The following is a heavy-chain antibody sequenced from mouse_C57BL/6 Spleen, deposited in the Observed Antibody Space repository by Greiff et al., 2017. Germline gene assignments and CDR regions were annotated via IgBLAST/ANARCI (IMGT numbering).Heavy chain of an antibody. V-gene: IGHV1-15*01. CDR1: GYTFTDYE. Sequence: VQLQQSGAELVRPGASVTLSCKASGYTFTDYEMHWVKQTPVHGLEWIGAIDPETGGTAYNQKFKGKAILTADKSSSTAYMELRSLTSEDSAVYYCTRGTTVVARWYFDYWGQGTTLTVSS. J-gene: IGHJ2*01. CDR2: IDPETGGT. D-gene: IGHD1-1*01. CDR3: TRGTTVVARWYFDY.